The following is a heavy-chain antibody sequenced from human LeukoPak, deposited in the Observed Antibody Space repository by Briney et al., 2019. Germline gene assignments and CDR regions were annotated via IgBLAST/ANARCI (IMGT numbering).Heavy chain of an antibody. J-gene: IGHJ6*02. CDR1: GFTLQNYA. CDR2: THGNGGNT. D-gene: IGHD3-10*01. Sequence: GGSLRLSCSASGFTLQNYAMYWVRQAPGKELEQVSLTHGNGGNTDYADSVKGRFTISRDYSKNTLYLQLTSLSVGDTAVYYCVRDYYGMDVWGQGTTVTVSS. CDR3: VRDYYGMDV. V-gene: IGHV3-64D*06.